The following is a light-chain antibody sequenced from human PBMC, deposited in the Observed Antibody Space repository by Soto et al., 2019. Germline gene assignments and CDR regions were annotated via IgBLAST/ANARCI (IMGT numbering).Light chain of an antibody. CDR2: EVR. V-gene: IGLV2-14*01. CDR1: NXDVGGYEY. J-gene: IGLJ1*01. CDR3: STYTTSRTLV. Sequence: QSVLTQPASVSGSPGQSLTISCTGTNXDVGGYEYVAWYQQHPGKVPKLMISEVRNRPSGASNRFSGSKSGNTAFLTISGLQAEDEADYCCSTYTTSRTLVFGSGTKVTVL.